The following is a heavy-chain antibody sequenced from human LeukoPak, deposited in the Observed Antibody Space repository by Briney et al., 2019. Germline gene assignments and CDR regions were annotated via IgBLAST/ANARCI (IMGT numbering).Heavy chain of an antibody. Sequence: ASVKVSCKASGYTFTRYDINWVRQAPGQGLEWMGWMNPNSGSTGYAQKFQGRVTITRNTSISTAYMELSGLRSEDTAVYYCARGRSTGYPYYFEYWGQGTLVTVSS. V-gene: IGHV1-8*03. CDR1: GYTFTRYD. J-gene: IGHJ4*02. CDR2: MNPNSGST. D-gene: IGHD5-12*01. CDR3: ARGRSTGYPYYFEY.